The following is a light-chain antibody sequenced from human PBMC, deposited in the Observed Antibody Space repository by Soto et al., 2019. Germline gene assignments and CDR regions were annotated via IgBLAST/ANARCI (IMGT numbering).Light chain of an antibody. CDR2: DAS. V-gene: IGKV3-11*01. Sequence: EIVLTQSPATLSLSPGERATLSCRASQSVSIYLAWYQQKPGQAPRLLIYDASNRATGIPARFSGSESGTDFPLTISSREPEDFAVYYCRQRVDWLTFGGGTRVEIK. CDR3: RQRVDWLT. CDR1: QSVSIY. J-gene: IGKJ4*01.